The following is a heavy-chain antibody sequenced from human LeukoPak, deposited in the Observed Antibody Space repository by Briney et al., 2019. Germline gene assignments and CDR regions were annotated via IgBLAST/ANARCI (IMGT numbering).Heavy chain of an antibody. J-gene: IGHJ3*02. CDR1: GYTLTGYY. CDR2: INPNSGGT. V-gene: IGHV1-2*02. D-gene: IGHD3-3*01. CDR3: ARDRTFYYDFWSGYYRPDAFDI. Sequence: GASVKVSCKASGYTLTGYYMHWVRQAPGQGLEWMGWINPNSGGTNYAQKFQGRVTMTRDTSISTAYMELSRLRSDDTAVYYCARDRTFYYDFWSGYYRPDAFDIWGQGTMVTVSS.